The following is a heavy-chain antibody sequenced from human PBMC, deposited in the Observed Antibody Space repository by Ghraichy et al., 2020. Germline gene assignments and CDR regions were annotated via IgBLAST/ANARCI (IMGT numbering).Heavy chain of an antibody. CDR1: GGSVSSGSYY. D-gene: IGHD3-3*01. J-gene: IGHJ4*02. CDR3: ARDRITIFGVVMGFDY. CDR2: IYYSGST. V-gene: IGHV4-61*01. Sequence: SETLSLTCTVSGGSVSSGSYYWSWIRQPPRKGLEWIGYIYYSGSTNYNPSLKSRVTISVDTSKNQFSLKLSSVTAADTAVYYCARDRITIFGVVMGFDYWGQGTLVTVSS.